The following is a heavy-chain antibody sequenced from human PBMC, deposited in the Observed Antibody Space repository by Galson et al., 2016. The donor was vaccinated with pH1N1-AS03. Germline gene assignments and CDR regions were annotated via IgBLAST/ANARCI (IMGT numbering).Heavy chain of an antibody. Sequence: CKASGYNFVTYGITWVRQGPGQGLEWMGWINPYSTNTNYAKKVQDRVPMTADTSTTTAHLDPRNLGSDDTAVYYCARVVAGRPFLIDYWGQGTLVIVSS. V-gene: IGHV1-18*01. J-gene: IGHJ4*02. CDR1: GYNFVTYG. D-gene: IGHD6-6*01. CDR3: ARVVAGRPFLIDY. CDR2: INPYSTNT.